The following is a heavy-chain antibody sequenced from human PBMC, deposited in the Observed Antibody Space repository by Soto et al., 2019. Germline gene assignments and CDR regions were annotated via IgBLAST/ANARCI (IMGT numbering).Heavy chain of an antibody. CDR3: AKIHTYDFWSGYYPY. D-gene: IGHD3-3*01. J-gene: IGHJ4*02. CDR2: FDPESGET. CDR1: GYTLTELP. V-gene: IGHV1-24*01. Sequence: GASVKVSCKVSGYTLTELPMHWVRQAPGKGLEWMGGFDPESGETIDAQKVQGRVTMTDDTSTDTAYRELSSLRYEDTAVYDCAKIHTYDFWSGYYPYWGQGTLVTVSA.